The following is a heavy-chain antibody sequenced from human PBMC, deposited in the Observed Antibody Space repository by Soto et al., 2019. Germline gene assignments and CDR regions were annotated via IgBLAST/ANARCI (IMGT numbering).Heavy chain of an antibody. V-gene: IGHV4-34*01. Sequence: PGGSLRLSCSTSGFTFTTYYMSWVRQAPGKGLEWIGEINHSGSTNYNPSLKSRVTISVDTSKNQFSLKLSSVTAADTAVYYCARIVVTMVRGVIITGGRSFGMDVWGQGTTVTVSS. CDR1: GFTFTTYY. D-gene: IGHD3-10*01. CDR2: INHSGST. CDR3: ARIVVTMVRGVIITGGRSFGMDV. J-gene: IGHJ6*02.